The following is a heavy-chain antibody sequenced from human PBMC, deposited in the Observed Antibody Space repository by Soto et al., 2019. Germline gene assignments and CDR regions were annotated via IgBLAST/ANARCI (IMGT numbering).Heavy chain of an antibody. Sequence: SETLSLTCTVSGASISSYYWSWIRQPPGKGLEWIGYIYYSGSTNYNPSLKSRVTISVDTSKNQFSLKVRSVTAADTAVYYCARRYGGNFDYWGQGTLVTVSS. CDR1: GASISSYY. J-gene: IGHJ4*02. CDR3: ARRYGGNFDY. D-gene: IGHD1-26*01. V-gene: IGHV4-59*01. CDR2: IYYSGST.